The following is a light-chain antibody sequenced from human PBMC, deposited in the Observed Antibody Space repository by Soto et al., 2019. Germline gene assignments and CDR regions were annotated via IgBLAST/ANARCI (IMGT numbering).Light chain of an antibody. Sequence: DIQLTQSPSFLSASVGDRVTITCRASQGISSYLAWYQQKPGKAPKLLIYAASTLQSGVPSRFSGSESGTEFSLTISSLQTEDFATYYCQQLNSYPRTFGQGTKVEIK. V-gene: IGKV1-9*01. CDR1: QGISSY. J-gene: IGKJ1*01. CDR3: QQLNSYPRT. CDR2: AAS.